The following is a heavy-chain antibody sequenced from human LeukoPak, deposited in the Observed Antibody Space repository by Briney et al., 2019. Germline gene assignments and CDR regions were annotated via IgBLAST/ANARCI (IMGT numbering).Heavy chain of an antibody. CDR2: MSTSGST. CDR1: GGSISSGSYY. Sequence: SETLSLTCTVSGGSISSGSYYWSWIRQPAGKGLEWIGRMSTSGSTNHNPSLKSRVTISIDTSKNLLSLKLNSVTAADTAVYYCARGVYPDYFDYWGQGTLVTVSS. CDR3: ARGVYPDYFDY. J-gene: IGHJ4*02. V-gene: IGHV4-61*02. D-gene: IGHD3-16*02.